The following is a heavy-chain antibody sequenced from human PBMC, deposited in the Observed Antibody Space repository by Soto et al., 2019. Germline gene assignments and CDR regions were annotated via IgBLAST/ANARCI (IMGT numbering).Heavy chain of an antibody. V-gene: IGHV3-11*06. Sequence: GGSLRLSCAASGFTFSYYYMSWIRQAPGKGLEWVSYISSSSSYTNYADSVKGRFTISRDNAKNSLYLQMNSLRAEDTAVYYCARDRAHSSSWYYFDYWGQGTLVTVSS. CDR1: GFTFSYYY. D-gene: IGHD6-13*01. J-gene: IGHJ4*02. CDR3: ARDRAHSSSWYYFDY. CDR2: ISSSSSYT.